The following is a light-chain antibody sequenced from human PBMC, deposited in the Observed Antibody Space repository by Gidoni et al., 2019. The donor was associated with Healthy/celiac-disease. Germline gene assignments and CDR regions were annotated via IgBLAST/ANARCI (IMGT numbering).Light chain of an antibody. J-gene: IGKJ1*01. CDR2: GAS. V-gene: IGKV3-20*01. CDR1: ESVSSSY. CDR3: QQYGSSRT. Sequence: HPPGPLSLSPGERATRTSRASESVSSSYLAWYQQKPGPAPRILIYGASSRATGIPDRFSGCGSGTDFTLTISGLEPEAFAVYYCQQYGSSRTFGQGTKVEIK.